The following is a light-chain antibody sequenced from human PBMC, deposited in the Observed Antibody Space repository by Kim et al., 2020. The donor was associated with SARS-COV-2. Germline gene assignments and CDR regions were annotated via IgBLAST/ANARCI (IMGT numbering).Light chain of an antibody. V-gene: IGLV2-18*02. CDR3: SSYTSLTTVI. CDR1: SSDVGRYDR. CDR2: EVS. J-gene: IGLJ2*01. Sequence: QSALSQPPSVSGSPGQSVTISCTGTSSDVGRYDRVSWYQQSPGSAPKLFIYEVSNRPSGVPDRFSASRSGNTASLTISGLQAEDESDYYCSSYTSLTTVIFGGGTQLTVL.